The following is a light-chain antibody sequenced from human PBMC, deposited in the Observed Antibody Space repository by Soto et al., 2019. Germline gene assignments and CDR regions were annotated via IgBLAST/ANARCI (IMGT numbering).Light chain of an antibody. Sequence: QSARTQPASVSGSPGQSITISCTGTSSDVGGYNYVSWYQQHPGKAPKLIIFEVNSRPSGISSRFSGSKSGNTASLTISGLQAEDEAEYYCSSYTSRSTLVFGAGTKVTVL. CDR1: SSDVGGYNY. CDR3: SSYTSRSTLV. CDR2: EVN. J-gene: IGLJ1*01. V-gene: IGLV2-14*01.